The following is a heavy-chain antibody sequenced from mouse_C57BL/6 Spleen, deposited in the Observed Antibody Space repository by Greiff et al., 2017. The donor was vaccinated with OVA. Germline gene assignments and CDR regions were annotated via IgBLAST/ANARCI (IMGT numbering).Heavy chain of an antibody. CDR2: IYPRSGNT. J-gene: IGHJ3*01. D-gene: IGHD2-3*01. CDR1: GYTFTSYG. CDR3: ARDGYNGQALFAY. V-gene: IGHV1-81*01. Sequence: VQLQQSGAELARPGASVKLSCKASGYTFTSYGISWVKQRTGQGLEWIGEIYPRSGNTYYNEKFKGKATLTADKSPSTAYMELRSLTSEDSAVYFCARDGYNGQALFAYWGQGTLVTVSA.